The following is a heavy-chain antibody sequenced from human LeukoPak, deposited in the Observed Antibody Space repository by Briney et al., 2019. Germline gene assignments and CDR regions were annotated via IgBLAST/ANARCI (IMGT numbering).Heavy chain of an antibody. CDR2: ISNNGDTI. J-gene: IGHJ6*02. CDR1: GFTFSSYE. Sequence: PGGSLRLSCAASGFTFSSYEMNWVRQAPGKGLEWVSFISNNGDTITYVDSVKGRFTISRDNAKNSLYLQMNSLRAEDTAVYYCARWYCSSTNCQSYYCGMDVWGQGTTVTVSS. CDR3: ARWYCSSTNCQSYYCGMDV. D-gene: IGHD2-2*01. V-gene: IGHV3-48*03.